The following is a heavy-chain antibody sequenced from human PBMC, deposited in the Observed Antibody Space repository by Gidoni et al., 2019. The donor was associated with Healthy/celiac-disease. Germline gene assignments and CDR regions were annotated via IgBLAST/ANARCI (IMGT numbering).Heavy chain of an antibody. CDR2: ISYDGSNK. CDR3: ARDPAYYDFWSGYCRD. V-gene: IGHV3-30-3*01. CDR1: GFTFRSSA. Sequence: QVQLVESGGGVVQPGRSLRLSCAASGFTFRSSALHWVRQAPGKGLEWVAVISYDGSNKYYADSVKGRFTISRDNSKNTLYLQMNSLRAEDTAVYYCARDPAYYDFWSGYCRDWGQGTLVTVSS. D-gene: IGHD3-3*01. J-gene: IGHJ4*02.